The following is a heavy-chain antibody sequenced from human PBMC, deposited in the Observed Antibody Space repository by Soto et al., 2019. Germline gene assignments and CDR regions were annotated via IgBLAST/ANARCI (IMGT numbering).Heavy chain of an antibody. CDR2: IYYSGST. CDR3: ARDLGDYGGNSPFDY. V-gene: IGHV4-59*01. J-gene: IGHJ4*02. CDR1: GGSISSYY. Sequence: SETLSLTCTVSGGSISSYYWSWIRQPPGKGLEWIGYIYYSGSTNYNPSLKSRVTISVDTSKNQFSLKPSSVTAADTAVYYCARDLGDYGGNSPFDYWGQGTLVTVSS. D-gene: IGHD4-17*01.